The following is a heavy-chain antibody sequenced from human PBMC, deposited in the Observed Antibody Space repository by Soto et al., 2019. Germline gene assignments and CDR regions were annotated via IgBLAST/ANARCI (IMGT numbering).Heavy chain of an antibody. V-gene: IGHV1-18*01. CDR2: ISAYNGNT. J-gene: IGHJ4*02. Sequence: QVQLVQSGAEVKKPGASVKVSCKASGYTFTSYGISWVRQAPGQGLEWMGWISAYNGNTKYAQKLQGRGTMTTDTSPSIADMRSRRLRTSDPAAYYSGAERHNFDYWGQGTPFTVPS. CDR1: GYTFTSYG. D-gene: IGHD3-10*01. CDR3: GAERHNFDY.